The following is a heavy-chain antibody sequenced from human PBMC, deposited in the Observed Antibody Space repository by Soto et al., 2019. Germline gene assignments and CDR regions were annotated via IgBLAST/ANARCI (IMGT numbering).Heavy chain of an antibody. CDR1: GFNFDDFA. CDR3: AKERSSGWSFDF. Sequence: GGSLRLSCAASGFNFDDFAMHWVRRAPGKGLEWVSGISWEGDSTYYADSVKGRFTVSRDNSKNTLYLQMNSLRAEDTAVFYCAKERSSGWSFDFWGQGTLVTVSS. J-gene: IGHJ4*02. V-gene: IGHV3-23*01. CDR2: ISWEGDST. D-gene: IGHD6-19*01.